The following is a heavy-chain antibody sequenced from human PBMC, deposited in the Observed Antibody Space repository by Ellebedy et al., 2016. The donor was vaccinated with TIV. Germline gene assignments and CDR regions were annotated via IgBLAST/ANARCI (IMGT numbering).Heavy chain of an antibody. CDR3: ARYAMLTTNRGYYYYYGMDV. Sequence: SGPTLVKPTQTLTLTCTFSGFSLSTSGMCVSWIRQPPGKALEWLARIDWDDDKYYSTALKTRLTISKDTSKNQVVLTMTNMDPGDTATYYFARYAMLTTNRGYYYYYGMDVWGQGTTVTVSS. CDR2: IDWDDDK. J-gene: IGHJ6*02. CDR1: GFSLSTSGMC. D-gene: IGHD3-10*02. V-gene: IGHV2-70*11.